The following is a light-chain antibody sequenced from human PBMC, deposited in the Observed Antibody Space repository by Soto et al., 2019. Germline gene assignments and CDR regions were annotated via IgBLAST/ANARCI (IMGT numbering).Light chain of an antibody. V-gene: IGKV3-11*01. J-gene: IGKJ4*01. CDR3: QQRSNWPRVT. Sequence: IVLTQSPATLSLSPGERVTLSCRASQSVSNSLAWYQHKPGQAPRLLIYDASNRATGIPARFSGSGSGTDFTLTISSLEPEDFAVYYCQQRSNWPRVTFGGGTKVEIK. CDR2: DAS. CDR1: QSVSNS.